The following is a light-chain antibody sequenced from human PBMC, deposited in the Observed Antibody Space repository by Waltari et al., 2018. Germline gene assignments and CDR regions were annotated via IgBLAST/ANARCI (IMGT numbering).Light chain of an antibody. CDR3: QQYNSWPLI. Sequence: EIVMTQSPATLSVSPGERASLSCRASQSVRSNLAWYQQKPGQAPRLLIYDASTRATGVPARFSGSGSGTEFTLTISSLQSEDFAVYYCQQYNSWPLIFGGGTKVEIK. V-gene: IGKV3-15*01. CDR2: DAS. CDR1: QSVRSN. J-gene: IGKJ4*01.